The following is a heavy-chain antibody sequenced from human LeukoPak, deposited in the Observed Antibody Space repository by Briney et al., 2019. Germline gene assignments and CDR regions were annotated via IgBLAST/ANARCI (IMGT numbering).Heavy chain of an antibody. CDR2: ISSSGSTI. J-gene: IGHJ3*02. V-gene: IGHV3-48*03. D-gene: IGHD3-22*01. CDR1: GFTFSSYE. Sequence: PGGSLRLSCAASGFTFSSYEMNWVRQAPGKGLEWVSYISSSGSTIYYADSVKGRFTISRDNAKNSLYLQMNSLRAEDTAVYYCAKSQRKRVLITMIVKDAFDIWGQGTMVTVSS. CDR3: AKSQRKRVLITMIVKDAFDI.